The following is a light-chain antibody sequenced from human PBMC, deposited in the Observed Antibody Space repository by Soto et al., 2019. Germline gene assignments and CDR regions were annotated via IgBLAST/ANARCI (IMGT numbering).Light chain of an antibody. CDR2: AAS. J-gene: IGKJ5*01. V-gene: IGKV1-9*01. Sequence: DIQLTQSPSFLSASVGDRVTITCRASQGLSSDLAWYQQKPGKAPKLLIYAASTLQSGVPSRFSGSGPGTEFTLTLSSLQPEDFATYYCQQLNSYPITFGQGTRLEIK. CDR1: QGLSSD. CDR3: QQLNSYPIT.